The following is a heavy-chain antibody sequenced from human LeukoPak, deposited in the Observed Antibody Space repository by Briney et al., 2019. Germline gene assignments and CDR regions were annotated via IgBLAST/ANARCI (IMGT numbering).Heavy chain of an antibody. CDR1: GYTLTELS. J-gene: IGHJ3*02. D-gene: IGHD3-22*01. CDR3: ARTPTVVVISTFIGAFDI. V-gene: IGHV1-24*01. Sequence: ASVKVSCKVSGYTLTELSMHWVRQAPGKGLEWMGGFDPEDGETIYAQKLQGSVTITTDTSTSTAYMELRSLRSDDTAVYYCARTPTVVVISTFIGAFDIWGQGTMVTVSS. CDR2: FDPEDGET.